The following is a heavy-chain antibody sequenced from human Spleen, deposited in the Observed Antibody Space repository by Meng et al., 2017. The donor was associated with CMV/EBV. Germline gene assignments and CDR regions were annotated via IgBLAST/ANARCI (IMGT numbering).Heavy chain of an antibody. V-gene: IGHV4-59*01. J-gene: IGHJ3*02. D-gene: IGHD2-21*02. Sequence: SETLSLTCTVSGGSISRYYWSWIQQPPGKGLEWIGYIYYTGSTNYNPSLKSRVTMSIDTSKKQFSLKLNSVTAADSAVYYCARVGVTPFDAFDIWGQGTMVTVSS. CDR1: GGSISRYY. CDR3: ARVGVTPFDAFDI. CDR2: IYYTGST.